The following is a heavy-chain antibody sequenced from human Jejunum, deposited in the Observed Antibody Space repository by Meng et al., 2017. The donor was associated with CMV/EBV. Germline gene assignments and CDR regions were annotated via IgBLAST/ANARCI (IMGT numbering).Heavy chain of an antibody. J-gene: IGHJ4*02. Sequence: QVQLQESGPGLVKPSQTLSLTCTVSGDSISGGNYYWSWIRQPAGKGLEWVGRFYTRGSTHYNAALKGRVTVSVDTSKNQFSLQLTSVTDADTAVYYCARNEDSYFDYWGQGILVTVSS. V-gene: IGHV4-61*02. CDR2: FYTRGST. D-gene: IGHD1-1*01. CDR1: GDSISGGNYY. CDR3: ARNEDSYFDY.